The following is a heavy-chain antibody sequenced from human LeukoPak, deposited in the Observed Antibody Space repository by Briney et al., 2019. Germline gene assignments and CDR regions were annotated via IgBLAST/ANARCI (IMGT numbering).Heavy chain of an antibody. J-gene: IGHJ3*02. V-gene: IGHV1-24*01. D-gene: IGHD2-21*02. CDR2: FDPEDGET. CDR1: GYTLTELS. CDR3: AIDHGRDWGYRDAFDI. Sequence: ASVKVSCKVSGYTLTELSMHWVRQAPGKGLEWMGGFDPEDGETIYAQKFQGRVTMTEDTSTDTAYMELSSLRSEDTAVYYCAIDHGRDWGYRDAFDIWGQGTMVTVSS.